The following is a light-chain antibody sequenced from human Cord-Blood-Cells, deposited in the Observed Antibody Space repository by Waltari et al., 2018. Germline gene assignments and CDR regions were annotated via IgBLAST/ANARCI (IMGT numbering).Light chain of an antibody. Sequence: DIQMSQSLSTLSASVGDRVTISCRASQSISSWLAWYQQKPGKAPKLLIYDASSLESGVPSRCSGSGSGTEFTLTISSLQPDDFATYYCQQYNSYWTFGQGTKVEIK. J-gene: IGKJ1*01. CDR2: DAS. CDR3: QQYNSYWT. CDR1: QSISSW. V-gene: IGKV1-5*01.